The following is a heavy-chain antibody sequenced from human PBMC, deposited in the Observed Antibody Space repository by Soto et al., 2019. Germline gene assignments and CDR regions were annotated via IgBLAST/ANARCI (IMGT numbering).Heavy chain of an antibody. D-gene: IGHD6-13*01. Sequence: EVQLVPSGAEVKKPGESLRISCKGSGYSFTSYWIIWVRQMPGKGLEWMGTIVPSDSYTNYSPSFQGHVTISGDKSISTAYLQWSSLETSDTAVYYCACSSSVDYWGQGTLVTVSS. J-gene: IGHJ4*02. CDR3: ACSSSVDY. CDR2: IVPSDSYT. CDR1: GYSFTSYW. V-gene: IGHV5-10-1*01.